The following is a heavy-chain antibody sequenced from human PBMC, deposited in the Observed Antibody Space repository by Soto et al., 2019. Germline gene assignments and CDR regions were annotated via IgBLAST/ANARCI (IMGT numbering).Heavy chain of an antibody. CDR3: ARLYYDDRSGPIGQDY. D-gene: IGHD3-22*01. Sequence: ESLKSSCKVSGSSFTSYWISWVRQMPGTGLEWMGRIDPSDSYTNYSPSFQGHVTISADKSISTAYLQWTSLKASDTAMYYCARLYYDDRSGPIGQDYWGQGTVVTVSS. CDR1: GSSFTSYW. CDR2: IDPSDSYT. J-gene: IGHJ4*02. V-gene: IGHV5-10-1*01.